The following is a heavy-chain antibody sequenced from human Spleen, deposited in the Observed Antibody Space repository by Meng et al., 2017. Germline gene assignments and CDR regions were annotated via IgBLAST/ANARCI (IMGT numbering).Heavy chain of an antibody. V-gene: IGHV3-33*01. CDR1: GFTFSSYG. D-gene: IGHD6-13*01. CDR3: ARDLREGIAAAGSY. CDR2: IWYDGSNK. J-gene: IGHJ4*02. Sequence: GESLKISCAASGFTFSSYGMHWVRQAPGKGLEWVAVIWYDGSNKYYADSVKGRFTISRDNSKNTLYLQMNSLRAEDTAVYYCARDLREGIAAAGSYWGQGTLVTVSS.